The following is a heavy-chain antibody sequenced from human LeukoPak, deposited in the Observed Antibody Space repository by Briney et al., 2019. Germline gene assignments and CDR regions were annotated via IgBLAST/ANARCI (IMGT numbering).Heavy chain of an antibody. J-gene: IGHJ4*02. V-gene: IGHV4-4*02. D-gene: IGHD1-26*01. Sequence: SGTLSLTCAVSGGSISSSNWWSWVRQPPGKGLEWIGEIYHSGSTNYNPSLKSRVTISVDKSKNQFSLNLSSVTAADTAVYYCAREEALGSGSFDYWGQGTLVTVSS. CDR1: GGSISSSNW. CDR3: AREEALGSGSFDY. CDR2: IYHSGST.